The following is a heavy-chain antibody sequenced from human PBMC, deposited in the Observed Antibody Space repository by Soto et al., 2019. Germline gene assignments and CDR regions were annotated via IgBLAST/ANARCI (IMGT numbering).Heavy chain of an antibody. J-gene: IGHJ4*02. CDR3: ARDGPGFDY. CDR2: IWYDGSNK. CDR1: GFTFSSYG. V-gene: IGHV3-33*01. Sequence: QVQLVESGGGVVQPGRSLRLSCAASGFTFSSYGMHWVRQAPGKRLEWVAVIWYDGSNKYYADSVKGRFTISRDNSKNTLYMQMNSLRAEDTAVYYCARDGPGFDYWGQGTLVTVSS.